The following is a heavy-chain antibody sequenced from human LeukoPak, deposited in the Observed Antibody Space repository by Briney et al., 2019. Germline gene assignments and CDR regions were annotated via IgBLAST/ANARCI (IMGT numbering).Heavy chain of an antibody. J-gene: IGHJ3*02. CDR1: GGSISSHY. CDR2: IFYSGNT. D-gene: IGHD2-21*02. Sequence: PSETLSLTCTVSGGSISSHYWSWIRQPPGKGLEWIGYIFYSGNTNYNPSLKSRVTISVDTSKNQFSLKLSSVTAADTAVYFCARDRVTLSAIDAFDIWGRGTVVTVSS. CDR3: ARDRVTLSAIDAFDI. V-gene: IGHV4-59*11.